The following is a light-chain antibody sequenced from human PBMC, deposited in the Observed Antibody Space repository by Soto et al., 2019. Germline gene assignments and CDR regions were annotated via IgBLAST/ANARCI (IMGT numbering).Light chain of an antibody. CDR1: QSISSW. CDR2: DAS. Sequence: DIQMTQSPPPLSASVGDRVTITCRASQSISSWLAWYQQKPGKAPKLLIYDASYLNSGVPSRFSRSGSGTEFTLTISSLQPDDFATYYCQQYISSSRLTFGGGTKVEI. CDR3: QQYISSSRLT. V-gene: IGKV1-5*01. J-gene: IGKJ4*02.